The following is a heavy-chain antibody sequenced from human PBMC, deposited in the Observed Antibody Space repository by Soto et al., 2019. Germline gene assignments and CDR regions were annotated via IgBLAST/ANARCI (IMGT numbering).Heavy chain of an antibody. CDR1: GFIFRDYW. CDR3: ARDPWDY. V-gene: IGHV3-7*01. CDR2: INQDGREK. Sequence: EVQLVESGGGLVQPGGSLRLSCAASGFIFRDYWMTWVRQVPGKGLEWVANINQDGREKCYMDSVKGRFTISRDNAKNSLDPQMNSLRADDTAVYYCARDPWDYWGQGTLVTVSS. J-gene: IGHJ4*02.